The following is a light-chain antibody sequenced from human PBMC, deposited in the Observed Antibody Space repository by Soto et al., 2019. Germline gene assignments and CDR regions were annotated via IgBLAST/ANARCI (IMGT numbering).Light chain of an antibody. CDR2: NNY. V-gene: IGLV1-44*01. CDR1: SSNIGRGT. Sequence: QSVLTQPPSASGTPGQRVTFSCSGSSSNIGRGTVNWYQQLPGTAPKLLIFNNYQRPSGVPDRFSGSKTGTSGSLAISGLQAEDEGDYYCAAWDDSFNGLYVFGTGTKVTVL. CDR3: AAWDDSFNGLYV. J-gene: IGLJ1*01.